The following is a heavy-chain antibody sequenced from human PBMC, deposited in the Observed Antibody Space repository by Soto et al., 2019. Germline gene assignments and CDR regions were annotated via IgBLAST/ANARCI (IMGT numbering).Heavy chain of an antibody. CDR3: ARDYGGY. D-gene: IGHD3-10*01. V-gene: IGHV3-30-3*01. J-gene: IGHJ4*02. CDR2: ISSDGNSQ. CDR1: GFTITTHA. Sequence: QVQLVESGGGVVQPGRSLRLSCAASGFTITTHAMHWVHQAPGKGLEWVAVISSDGNSQFYADSLKGRFTISRDKSKNTVYLQINSLRPEDTAMYHCARDYGGYWGQGTQVIVSS.